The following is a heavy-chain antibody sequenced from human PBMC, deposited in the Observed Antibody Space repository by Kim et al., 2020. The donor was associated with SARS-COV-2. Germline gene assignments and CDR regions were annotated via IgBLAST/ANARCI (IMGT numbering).Heavy chain of an antibody. J-gene: IGHJ3*02. CDR3: AKDDYYDSSGERFDAFDI. D-gene: IGHD3-22*01. CDR1: GFTFSSYA. Sequence: GGSLRLSCAASGFTFSSYAMHWVRQAPGKGLEWVAVIWYDGSNKYYADSVKGRFTISRDNSKNTLYLQMNSLRAEDTAVYYCAKDDYYDSSGERFDAFDIWGQGTMVTVSS. V-gene: IGHV3-33*06. CDR2: IWYDGSNK.